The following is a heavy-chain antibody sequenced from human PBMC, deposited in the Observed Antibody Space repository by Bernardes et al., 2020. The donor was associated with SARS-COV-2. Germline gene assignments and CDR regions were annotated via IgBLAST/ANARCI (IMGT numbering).Heavy chain of an antibody. Sequence: GGSLRLFCAASGFTFSSYDMHWVRQATGKGLEWVSAIGTAGDTYYPGSVKGRFTISRENAKNSLYLQMNSLRAGDTAVYYCARSNFSYDGGSIFYYFDLWGRGTLVTVSS. CDR1: GFTFSSYD. J-gene: IGHJ2*01. CDR3: ARSNFSYDGGSIFYYFDL. CDR2: IGTAGDT. D-gene: IGHD2-15*01. V-gene: IGHV3-13*01.